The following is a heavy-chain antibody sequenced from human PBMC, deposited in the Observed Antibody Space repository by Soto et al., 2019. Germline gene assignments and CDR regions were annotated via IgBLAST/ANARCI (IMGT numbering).Heavy chain of an antibody. J-gene: IGHJ4*02. CDR1: GFTFADSA. CDR2: IIVDSGNT. Sequence: SVKVSCEASGFTFADSAVQWVRQALGQSLEWIGRIIVDSGNTNSAEKFTERVSMSWDMSTSTAFMELRSLSSDDTAVYYCATANNTSPFDYWGLGTLVTVSS. CDR3: ATANNTSPFDY. V-gene: IGHV1-58*01. D-gene: IGHD1-26*01.